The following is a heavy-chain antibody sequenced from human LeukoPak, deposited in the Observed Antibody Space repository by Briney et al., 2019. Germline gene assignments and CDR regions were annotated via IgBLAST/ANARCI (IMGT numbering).Heavy chain of an antibody. CDR1: GFTVSSNY. CDR3: ARGIVGALDAFDI. V-gene: IGHV3-66*01. J-gene: IGHJ3*02. CDR2: IYSGGST. D-gene: IGHD1-26*01. Sequence: PGGSLRLSCAASGFTVSSNYMSWVRQAPGKGLEWVSVIYSGGSTYYADSVKGRFTISRDNSKNTLYLQMNSLRAEGTAVYYCARGIVGALDAFDIWGQGTMVTVSS.